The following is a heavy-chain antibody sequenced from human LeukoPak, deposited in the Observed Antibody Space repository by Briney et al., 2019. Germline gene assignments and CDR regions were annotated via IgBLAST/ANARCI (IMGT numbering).Heavy chain of an antibody. D-gene: IGHD6-13*01. CDR1: GFTFDDYA. CDR2: IGWNSGSI. Sequence: PGRSLRLSCAASGFTFDDYAMHWVRQAPGQGLEWVSGIGWNSGSIGYADSVEGRFTISRDNAKNSLYLQMNSLRAEDTALYYCAKDISPYSSSWYRYYYYYYGMDVWGQGTTVTVSS. J-gene: IGHJ6*02. CDR3: AKDISPYSSSWYRYYYYYYGMDV. V-gene: IGHV3-9*01.